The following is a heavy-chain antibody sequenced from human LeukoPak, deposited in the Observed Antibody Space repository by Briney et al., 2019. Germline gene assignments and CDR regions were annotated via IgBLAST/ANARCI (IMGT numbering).Heavy chain of an antibody. Sequence: PGGSLRLSRAASGFTFSDYAMTWVRQAPGKGLQWVSGISGSGASTYYGDSVKGRFIISRDSSKNTLYLQIDSLRAEDTAVYYCAKGASSGWLLYWFDPWGQGTPVTVSS. D-gene: IGHD6-19*01. J-gene: IGHJ5*02. CDR1: GFTFSDYA. CDR2: ISGSGAST. V-gene: IGHV3-23*01. CDR3: AKGASSGWLLYWFDP.